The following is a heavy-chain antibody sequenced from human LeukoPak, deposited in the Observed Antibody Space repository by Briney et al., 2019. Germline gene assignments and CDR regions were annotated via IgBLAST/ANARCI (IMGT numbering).Heavy chain of an antibody. J-gene: IGHJ6*02. CDR2: IKQDGSEK. CDR3: ARDYGDYVSPYYYGMDV. D-gene: IGHD4-17*01. V-gene: IGHV3-7*03. Sequence: GSLRLSCAASGFTFSSYWMSWVRQAPGKGLEWVANIKQDGSEKYYVDSVKGRFTISRDNAKNSLYLQMNSLRAEDTAVYYCARDYGDYVSPYYYGMDVWGQGTTVTVSS. CDR1: GFTFSSYW.